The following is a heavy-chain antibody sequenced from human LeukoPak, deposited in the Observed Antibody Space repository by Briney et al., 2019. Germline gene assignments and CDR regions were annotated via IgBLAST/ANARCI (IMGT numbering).Heavy chain of an antibody. CDR1: GITVSVNY. J-gene: IGHJ4*02. CDR3: ANYKWELLLGYFDY. V-gene: IGHV3-23*01. CDR2: ISGSGGST. Sequence: GGSLRLSCAVSGITVSVNYMNWVRQAPGKGLEWVSAISGSGGSTYYADSVKGRFTISRDNSKNTLYLQMNSLRAEDTAVYYCANYKWELLLGYFDYWGQGTLVTVSS. D-gene: IGHD1-26*01.